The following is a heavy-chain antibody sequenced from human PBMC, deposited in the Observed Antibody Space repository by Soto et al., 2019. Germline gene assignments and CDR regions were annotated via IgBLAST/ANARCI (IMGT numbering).Heavy chain of an antibody. V-gene: IGHV4-34*01. CDR2: INHSGST. CDR1: GGSFSGYY. Sequence: SETLSLTCAVYGGSFSGYYWSWIRQPPGKGLEWIGEINHSGSTNYNPSLKSRVTISVDKSKNQFSLKLSSVTAADTAVYYCARDSGYSSSHWGQGTLVTVSS. CDR3: ARDSGYSSSH. D-gene: IGHD6-13*01. J-gene: IGHJ4*02.